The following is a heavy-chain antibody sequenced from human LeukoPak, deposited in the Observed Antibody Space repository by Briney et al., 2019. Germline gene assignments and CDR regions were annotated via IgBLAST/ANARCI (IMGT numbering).Heavy chain of an antibody. J-gene: IGHJ5*02. CDR2: IIPILGIA. CDR1: GGTFSSYA. D-gene: IGHD3-22*01. V-gene: IGHV1-69*04. Sequence: ASVKVSCKASGGTFSSYAISWVRQAPGQGLEWMGRIIPILGIANYAQKFQGRVTITADKSTSTAYMELSSLRSEDAAVYYCARDGYYYDSSGYNWFDPWGQGTLVTVSS. CDR3: ARDGYYYDSSGYNWFDP.